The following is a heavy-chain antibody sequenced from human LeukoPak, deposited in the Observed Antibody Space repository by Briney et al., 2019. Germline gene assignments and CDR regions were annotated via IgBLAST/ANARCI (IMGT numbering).Heavy chain of an antibody. Sequence: PGGSLRLSCEASGFTFSSYAMHWVRQAPGKGLEWMAIIAHDGNSAVYADSVKGRLTLSRDNSKNTLYLQMNSLSAEDTAVYYCARDVCLYDGKSGWFDPWGQGALVYV. CDR2: IAHDGNSA. D-gene: IGHD5/OR15-5a*01. V-gene: IGHV3-30*04. J-gene: IGHJ5*02. CDR1: GFTFSSYA. CDR3: ARDVCLYDGKSGWFDP.